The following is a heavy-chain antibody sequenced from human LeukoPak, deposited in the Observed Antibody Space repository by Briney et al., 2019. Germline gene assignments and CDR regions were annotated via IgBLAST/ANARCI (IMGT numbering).Heavy chain of an antibody. CDR2: LYSDYST. CDR1: GFTVSSYY. CDR3: AKDADISVELVVITSFDS. Sequence: PGGSLRLSCAASGFTVSSYYMSWVRQAPGKGLEWVSVLYSDYSTYYADSVKGRFTISRDNSKNMLYLQMNSLRAEDTALYYCAKDADISVELVVITSFDSWGQGTLVTVSS. D-gene: IGHD3-22*01. V-gene: IGHV3-53*01. J-gene: IGHJ4*02.